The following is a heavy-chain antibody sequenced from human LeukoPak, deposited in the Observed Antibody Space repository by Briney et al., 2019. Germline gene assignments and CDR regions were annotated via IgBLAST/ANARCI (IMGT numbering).Heavy chain of an antibody. CDR3: ARGPGSGTYWALDY. CDR2: VYYSGST. Sequence: SETLSLTCTVSGGSISSYYWSWIRQPPGKGLEWIGYVYYSGSTSYNPSLKSRVTISVDTSKNQFSLKLSSVTAADAAVYYCARGPGSGTYWALDYWGQGTLVTVSS. J-gene: IGHJ4*02. V-gene: IGHV4-59*01. CDR1: GGSISSYY. D-gene: IGHD1-26*01.